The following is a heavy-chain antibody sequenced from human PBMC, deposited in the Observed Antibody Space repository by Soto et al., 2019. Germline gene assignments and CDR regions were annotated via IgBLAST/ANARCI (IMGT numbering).Heavy chain of an antibody. D-gene: IGHD3-22*01. J-gene: IGHJ4*02. CDR2: INAANGDT. CDR1: GYSFISYS. CDR3: ARGFSVQIEVAGGGLDY. Sequence: GASVKVSCKTSGYSFISYSLHWVRQAPGQRLEWMGWINAANGDTKYSQRFQGRVTITRDTSASTAYMELSSLRSEDTAVYYCARGFSVQIEVAGGGLDYWGQGTLVTVSS. V-gene: IGHV1-3*01.